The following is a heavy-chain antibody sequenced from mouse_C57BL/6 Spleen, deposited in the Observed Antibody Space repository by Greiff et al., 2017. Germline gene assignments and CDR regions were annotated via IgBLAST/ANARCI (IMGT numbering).Heavy chain of an antibody. J-gene: IGHJ2*01. CDR3: ALYGSSYFDY. CDR2: ISSGSSTI. D-gene: IGHD1-1*01. V-gene: IGHV5-17*01. Sequence: EVHLVESGGGLVKPGGSLKLSCAASGFTFSDYGMHWVRQAPEKGLGWVAYISSGSSTIYYADTVKGRFTISRDNAKNTLFLQMTSLRSEDTAMYYCALYGSSYFDYWGQGTTLTVSS. CDR1: GFTFSDYG.